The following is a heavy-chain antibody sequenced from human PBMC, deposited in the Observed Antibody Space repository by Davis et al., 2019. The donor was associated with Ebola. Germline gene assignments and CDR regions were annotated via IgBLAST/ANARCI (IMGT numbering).Heavy chain of an antibody. D-gene: IGHD2-8*01. CDR3: ARDCTNGVCHYGMDV. V-gene: IGHV1-3*01. Sequence: ASVKVSCEASGYTFTSYAMHWVRQAPGQRLEWMGWINAGNGNTKYSQKFQGRVTITRDTSASTAYMELSSLRSEDTAVYYCARDCTNGVCHYGMDVWGQGTTVTVSS. CDR1: GYTFTSYA. J-gene: IGHJ6*02. CDR2: INAGNGNT.